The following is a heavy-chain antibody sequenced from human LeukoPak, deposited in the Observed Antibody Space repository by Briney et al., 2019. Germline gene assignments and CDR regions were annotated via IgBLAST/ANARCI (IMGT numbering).Heavy chain of an antibody. J-gene: IGHJ4*02. CDR3: ARSSSAYYYEFDY. D-gene: IGHD3-22*01. CDR1: GFSVNSNY. Sequence: GGSLRLSWAASGFSVNSNYMNWVRQAPGKGLEWVSVIYIDGDTSYADSVEGRFTISRDNSKNTLYLQMNSLRAEDTAVYYCARSSSAYYYEFDYWGQGTLVTVSS. CDR2: IYIDGDT. V-gene: IGHV3-53*01.